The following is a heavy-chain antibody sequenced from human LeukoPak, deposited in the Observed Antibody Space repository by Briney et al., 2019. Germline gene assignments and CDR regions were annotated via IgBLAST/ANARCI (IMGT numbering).Heavy chain of an antibody. CDR1: GGSISSSNW. CDR3: ARVDTAMVYYYGMDV. J-gene: IGHJ6*04. V-gene: IGHV4-4*02. Sequence: PSETLSLTCAVSGGSISSSNWWSWVRQPPGKGLEWIGEIYHSGSTNYNPSLKSRVTISVDKSKNQFSLKLSSVTAADTAVYYCARVDTAMVYYYGMDVWGKGTTVTVSS. D-gene: IGHD5-18*01. CDR2: IYHSGST.